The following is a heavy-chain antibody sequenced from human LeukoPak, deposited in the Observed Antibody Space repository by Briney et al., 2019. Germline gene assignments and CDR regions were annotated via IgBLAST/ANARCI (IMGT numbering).Heavy chain of an antibody. CDR3: ARHGGSYYYDWYFDN. CDR2: IYYSGRT. J-gene: IGHJ4*02. CDR1: GGSISAYY. V-gene: IGHV4-59*08. Sequence: SETLSLTCTVSGGSISAYYWSWIRQPPGKGLEWIGYIYYSGRTSYNPSLKSRVITSVNMSKGQVSLKLSSVTAADTAVYYCARHGGSYYYDWYFDNWGQGTLVTVTS. D-gene: IGHD3-16*01.